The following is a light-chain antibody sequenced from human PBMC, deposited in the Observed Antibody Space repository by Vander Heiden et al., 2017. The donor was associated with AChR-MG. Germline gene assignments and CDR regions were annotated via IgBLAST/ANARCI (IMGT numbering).Light chain of an antibody. V-gene: IGLV1-40*01. J-gene: IGLJ2*01. Sequence: QSVLTQPPSVSGAPGQRVTISSTGSSSNIGAGYDVHWYQQLPGTAPKLLIYGNNNRPSGVPDRFSGSKSGTSASLAITGLQAEDEADYYCQSYDSSLSVWVFGGGTKLTVL. CDR1: SSNIGAGYD. CDR3: QSYDSSLSVWV. CDR2: GNN.